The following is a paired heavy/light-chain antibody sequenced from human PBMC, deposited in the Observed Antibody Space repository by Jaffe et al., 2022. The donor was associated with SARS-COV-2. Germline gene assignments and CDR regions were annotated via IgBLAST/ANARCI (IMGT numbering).Light chain of an antibody. CDR3: QSADSSGTPHVV. CDR1: ALPKQY. J-gene: IGLJ2*01. V-gene: IGLV3-25*03. CDR2: KDS. Sequence: SYELTQPPSVSVSPGQTARITCSGDALPKQYAYWYQQKPGQAPVLVIYKDSERPSGIPERFSGSSSGTTVTLTISGVQAEDEADYYCQSADSSGTPHVVFGGGTKLTVL.
Heavy chain of an antibody. J-gene: IGHJ6*02. CDR3: ARTYYDFWSGYSDYYYGMDV. D-gene: IGHD3-3*01. Sequence: EVQLVESGGGLVQPGGSLRLSCAASGFTFSSYWMHWVRQAPGKGLVWVSRINSDGSSTSYADSVKGRFTISRDNAKNTLYLQMNSLRAEDTAVYYCARTYYDFWSGYSDYYYGMDVWGQGTTVTVSS. CDR1: GFTFSSYW. CDR2: INSDGSST. V-gene: IGHV3-74*01.